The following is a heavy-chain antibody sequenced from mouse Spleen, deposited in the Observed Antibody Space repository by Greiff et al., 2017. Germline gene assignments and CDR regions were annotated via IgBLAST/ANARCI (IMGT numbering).Heavy chain of an antibody. J-gene: IGHJ3*01. CDR3: AIYYDYEGFAY. D-gene: IGHD2-4*01. Sequence: VQLQQSGPELVKPGASVKMSCQASGYTFTDYNMHWVKQSHGKSLEWIGYINPNNGGTSYNQKFKGKATLTVNKSSSTAYMELRSLTSEDSAVYYCAIYYDYEGFAYWGQGTLVTVSA. CDR1: GYTFTDYN. CDR2: INPNNGGT. V-gene: IGHV1-22*01.